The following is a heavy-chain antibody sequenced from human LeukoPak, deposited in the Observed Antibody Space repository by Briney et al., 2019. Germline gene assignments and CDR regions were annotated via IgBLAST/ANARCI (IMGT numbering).Heavy chain of an antibody. CDR2: IYPGNSDT. CDR3: ARQDPMALYYFDY. V-gene: IGHV5-51*01. D-gene: IGHD5-24*01. CDR1: GYSFTSYW. J-gene: IGHJ4*02. Sequence: GESLKISCKGSGYSFTSYWIGWVRPMPGKGLEWMGIIYPGNSDTRYRPSFQGQVTISVDKSISTAYLQWSSLKASDTAMYYCARQDPMALYYFDYWGQGTLVTVSS.